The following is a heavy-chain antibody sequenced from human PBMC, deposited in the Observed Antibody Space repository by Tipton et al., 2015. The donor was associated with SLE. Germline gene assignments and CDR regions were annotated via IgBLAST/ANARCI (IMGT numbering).Heavy chain of an antibody. D-gene: IGHD6-19*01. CDR3: ARDPVAGRGIDY. J-gene: IGHJ4*02. CDR2: IYTSGST. V-gene: IGHV4-61*02. CDR1: GGSISSGSHY. Sequence: TLSLTCTVSGGSISSGSHYWSWIRQPAGKGLEWIGRIYTSGSTNYNPSLKSRVTISVDTSKNQFSLKLSSETAADTAVYYCARDPVAGRGIDYWGQGTLVTVSS.